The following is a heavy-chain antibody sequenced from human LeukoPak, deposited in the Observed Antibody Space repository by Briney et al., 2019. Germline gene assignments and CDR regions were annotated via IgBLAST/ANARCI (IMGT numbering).Heavy chain of an antibody. CDR3: ARDSFRKLLWFRELLDLHSSQAFDI. J-gene: IGHJ3*02. CDR1: GFTFSSYS. Sequence: PGGSLRLSCAASGFTFSSYSMNWVRRAPGKGLEWVSSISNSSSYIYYADSVKGRFTISRDNAKNSLYLQMNSLRAEDTAVYYCARDSFRKLLWFRELLDLHSSQAFDIWGQGTMVTVSS. D-gene: IGHD3-10*01. CDR2: ISNSSSYI. V-gene: IGHV3-21*01.